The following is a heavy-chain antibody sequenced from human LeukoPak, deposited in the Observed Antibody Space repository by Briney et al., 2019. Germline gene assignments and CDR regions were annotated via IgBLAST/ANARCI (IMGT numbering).Heavy chain of an antibody. CDR1: GFTFSSYW. CDR2: INSDGSIT. J-gene: IGHJ4*02. V-gene: IGHV3-74*01. D-gene: IGHD4-23*01. Sequence: PGGSLRLSCAASGFTFSSYWMHWVRQAPGKGLLWVSRINSDGSITSYADSVKGRFTISRDSAKNTLCLQMDSLRAEDTAVYYCATGFSGGHSAIIDYWGQGTLVTVSS. CDR3: ATGFSGGHSAIIDY.